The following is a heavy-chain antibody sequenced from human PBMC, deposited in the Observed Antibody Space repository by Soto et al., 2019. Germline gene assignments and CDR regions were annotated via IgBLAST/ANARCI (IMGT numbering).Heavy chain of an antibody. CDR3: ARDIGWLFGYYYGMDV. V-gene: IGHV1-18*01. CDR2: ISTYNGNT. J-gene: IGHJ6*02. D-gene: IGHD3-10*02. Sequence: SVKVSCKASGYTFASYGIRWVRQAPGQGLEWMGWISTYNGNTNYAQKLQGRVTMTTDTSTSTAYMELRSLRSDDTAVYYCARDIGWLFGYYYGMDVWGQGTTVTVSS. CDR1: GYTFASYG.